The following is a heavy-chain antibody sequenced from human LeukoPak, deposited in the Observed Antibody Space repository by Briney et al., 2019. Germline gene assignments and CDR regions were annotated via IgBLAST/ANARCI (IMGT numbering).Heavy chain of an antibody. Sequence: SETLSLTCTVSGGSVSSGRYYWSWIRQPPGKGLEWIGYIYYSGSTNYNPSLKSRVTISVDTSNNQFSLKLSSVTAADTAVYYCASQQWLVTRPFDYWGQGTLVTVSS. D-gene: IGHD6-19*01. V-gene: IGHV4-61*01. CDR3: ASQQWLVTRPFDY. CDR1: GGSVSSGRYY. CDR2: IYYSGST. J-gene: IGHJ4*02.